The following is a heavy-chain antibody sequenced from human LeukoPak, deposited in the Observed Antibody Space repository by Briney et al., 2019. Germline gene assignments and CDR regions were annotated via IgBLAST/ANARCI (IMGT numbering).Heavy chain of an antibody. J-gene: IGHJ6*03. CDR3: AKDEVGFWSGYGNYYYYMDV. D-gene: IGHD3-3*01. CDR1: GFTFSSYS. CDR2: ISSSSSTI. V-gene: IGHV3-48*04. Sequence: GGSLRLSCAASGFTFSSYSMNWVRQAPGKGLEWVSYISSSSSTIYYADSVKGRFTISRDNAKNSLYLQMNSLRAEDTAVYYCAKDEVGFWSGYGNYYYYMDVWGKGTTVTVSS.